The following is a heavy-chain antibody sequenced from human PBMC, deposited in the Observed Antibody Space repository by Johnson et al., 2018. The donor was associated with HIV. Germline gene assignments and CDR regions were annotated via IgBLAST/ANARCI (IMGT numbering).Heavy chain of an antibody. V-gene: IGHV3-64*01. CDR1: GFTFSSYA. CDR3: ARGAFDI. D-gene: IGHD3-10*01. Sequence: VQLLESGGGLVQPGGSLRLSCAASGFTFSSYAMSWVRQAPGKGLESVSAISGNGGRPYYANSVKGRFTISRDNSKNTLYLQMGSLRAEDMAVYYCARGAFDIWGQGTMVIVSS. J-gene: IGHJ3*02. CDR2: ISGNGGRP.